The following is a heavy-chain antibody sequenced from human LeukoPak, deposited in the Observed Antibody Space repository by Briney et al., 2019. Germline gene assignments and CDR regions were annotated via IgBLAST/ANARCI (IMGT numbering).Heavy chain of an antibody. CDR3: AREYSSGWFNYFDY. V-gene: IGHV1-8*01. J-gene: IGHJ4*02. Sequence: GASVKVSCKASGYTFTSYDINWVRQATGQGLEWMGWMNPNSGNTGYAQKFQGRVTMTRNTSISTAYMELSSLRSEDTAVYYCAREYSSGWFNYFDYWGQGTLVTVSS. CDR1: GYTFTSYD. CDR2: MNPNSGNT. D-gene: IGHD6-19*01.